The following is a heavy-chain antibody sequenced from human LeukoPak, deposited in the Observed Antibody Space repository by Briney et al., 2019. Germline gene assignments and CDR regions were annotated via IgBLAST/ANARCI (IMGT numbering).Heavy chain of an antibody. Sequence: GGSLRLSCAASGFTFSSYWMSWVRQAPGKGLEWVANIKQDGSEKYYVDSVKGRFTISRDNAKNSLYLQMNSLRAEDTAVYYCARIEGSPYDSSGYYYVGWFDPWGQGTLVTVSS. CDR3: ARIEGSPYDSSGYYYVGWFDP. V-gene: IGHV3-7*01. D-gene: IGHD3-22*01. CDR1: GFTFSSYW. CDR2: IKQDGSEK. J-gene: IGHJ5*02.